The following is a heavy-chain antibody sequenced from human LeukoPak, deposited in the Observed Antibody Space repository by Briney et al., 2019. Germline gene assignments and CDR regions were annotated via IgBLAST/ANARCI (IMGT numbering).Heavy chain of an antibody. D-gene: IGHD4-11*01. J-gene: IGHJ4*02. CDR2: IYYSGST. CDR3: ARVGLGYSIFDY. Sequence: PSETLSLTCTVSGGSISSGGYYWSWIRQHPGKGLEWIGYIYYSGSTYYNPSLKSRVTVSVDTSKNQFSLKLSSVTAADTAVYYCARVGLGYSIFDYWGQGTLVTVSS. CDR1: GGSISSGGYY. V-gene: IGHV4-31*03.